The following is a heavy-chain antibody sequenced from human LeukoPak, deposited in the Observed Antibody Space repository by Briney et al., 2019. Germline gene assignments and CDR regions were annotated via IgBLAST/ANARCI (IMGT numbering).Heavy chain of an antibody. Sequence: SQTLSLTCTVSGGSINSGDYYWTWIRQPPGKGLEWIGYIYYSGSTYYNPSLKSRVTISIDTSKKQFLLDLSSVTAADTAVYYCARKVVADTAFDFWGQGTLVTVSS. CDR1: GGSINSGDYY. V-gene: IGHV4-30-4*01. J-gene: IGHJ4*02. D-gene: IGHD2-15*01. CDR2: IYYSGST. CDR3: ARKVVADTAFDF.